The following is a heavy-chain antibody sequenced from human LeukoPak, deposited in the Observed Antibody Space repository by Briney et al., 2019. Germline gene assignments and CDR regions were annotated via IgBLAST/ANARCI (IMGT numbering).Heavy chain of an antibody. D-gene: IGHD2-21*02. V-gene: IGHV4-59*01. Sequence: PSETLSLTCAVYGGSFSSYYWSWIRQPPGKGLEWIGYIYYSGSTNYNPSLKSRVTISVDTSKNQLSLKLSSVTAADTAVYYCARVAICGGDCYFVTDWFDSWGQGTLVTVSS. CDR2: IYYSGST. CDR3: ARVAICGGDCYFVTDWFDS. CDR1: GGSFSSYY. J-gene: IGHJ5*01.